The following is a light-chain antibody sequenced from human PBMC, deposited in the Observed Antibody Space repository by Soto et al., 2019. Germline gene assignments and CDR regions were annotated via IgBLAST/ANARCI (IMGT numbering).Light chain of an antibody. CDR1: HFISNY. V-gene: IGKV1-27*01. CDR3: QKYDSAPWT. Sequence: DIQMTQSPSSLSASVGDRVTITCRASHFISNYLAWSLQTPGKVPKLLIYGASTLKSGVPSRFSGSGYGADFTLTISSLQPEDVGTYYCQKYDSAPWTFGQGTKVDIK. CDR2: GAS. J-gene: IGKJ1*01.